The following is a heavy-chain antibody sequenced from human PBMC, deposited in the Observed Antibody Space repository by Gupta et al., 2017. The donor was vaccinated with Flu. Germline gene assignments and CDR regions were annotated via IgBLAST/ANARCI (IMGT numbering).Heavy chain of an antibody. CDR1: GFTFDDYA. J-gene: IGHJ4*02. Sequence: EVQLVESGGGLVQPGRYLRLSCAASGFTFDDYALNWVRQAPGKGMEWDSGISWSSGSIGYADSVKGRFTISRDNAKNSLYLQMSSLRAEDTAFYYCAKAFYDFCSCYLFDYWGQGTLVTVSS. D-gene: IGHD3-3*01. CDR2: ISWSSGSI. V-gene: IGHV3-9*01. CDR3: AKAFYDFCSCYLFDY.